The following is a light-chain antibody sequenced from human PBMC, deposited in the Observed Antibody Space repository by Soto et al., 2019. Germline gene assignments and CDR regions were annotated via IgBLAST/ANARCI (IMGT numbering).Light chain of an antibody. CDR1: QGLVDNDGYSY. V-gene: IGKV2-30*01. Sequence: VVMTQSPLSMAVTLGEPASVSCRSSQGLVDNDGYSYLSWFHQRPGQSPRRLIYRISNRDSGVPDRLSGSGSGTDFTLKISRVEAEDVGVYYCMQGTHWPYTFGQGTHLEI. J-gene: IGKJ2*01. CDR2: RIS. CDR3: MQGTHWPYT.